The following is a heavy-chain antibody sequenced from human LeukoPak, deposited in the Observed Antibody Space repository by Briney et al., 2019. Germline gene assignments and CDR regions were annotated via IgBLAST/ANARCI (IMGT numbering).Heavy chain of an antibody. CDR3: AREYSSGLSWFDP. D-gene: IGHD6-19*01. Sequence: SETLSLTCTLSGGSINNYYWSWIRQPPGKGLEWIEYIYYNGNTNYNPSLKSRVTISVDTSKNQFSLKLSSVTAADTAVYFCAREYSSGLSWFDPWGQGTLVTVSS. CDR2: IYYNGNT. V-gene: IGHV4-59*01. CDR1: GGSINNYY. J-gene: IGHJ5*02.